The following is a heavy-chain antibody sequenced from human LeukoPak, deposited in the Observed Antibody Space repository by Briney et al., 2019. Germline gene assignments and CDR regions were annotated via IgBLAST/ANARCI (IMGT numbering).Heavy chain of an antibody. CDR1: GFTFSSYA. J-gene: IGHJ4*02. V-gene: IGHV3-30-3*01. CDR2: ISYDGSNK. Sequence: GRSLRLSCAASGFTFSSYAMHWVRQAPGKGLEWVAVISYDGSNKYYADSVKGRFTISRDNSKNTLYLQMNSLRAEDTGMYYCAREGHTYGSDYWGQGTLVTVSS. CDR3: AREGHTYGSDY. D-gene: IGHD3-10*01.